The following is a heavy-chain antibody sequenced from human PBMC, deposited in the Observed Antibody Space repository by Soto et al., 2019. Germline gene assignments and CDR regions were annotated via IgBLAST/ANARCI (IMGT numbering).Heavy chain of an antibody. CDR3: AKDFYGDYAQTYNNYGMDV. J-gene: IGHJ6*02. D-gene: IGHD4-17*01. CDR1: GFTSTGFE. CDR2: ISASGDTV. V-gene: IGHV3-48*03. Sequence: ERLVESGGGFLQPGESLRISCAASGFTSTGFELTWVRQVPGRGLEWVAYISASGDTVYYADSVQGRFTISRDNARKSLYLQMGSLRVEDTAIYYCAKDFYGDYAQTYNNYGMDVWGQGTTVTVSS.